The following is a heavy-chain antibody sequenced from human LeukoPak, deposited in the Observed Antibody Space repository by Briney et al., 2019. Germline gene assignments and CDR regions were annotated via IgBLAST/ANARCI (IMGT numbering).Heavy chain of an antibody. CDR2: ISGDGVST. CDR1: GFTFSSYA. J-gene: IGHJ4*02. V-gene: IGHV3-43*02. CDR3: AKESGKFDY. Sequence: GGSLRLSCAASGFTFSSYAMHWVRRAPGKGLEWVSLISGDGVSTFYADSVKGRFSISRDNSKNSLYLEMNSLRTEDAAMYYCAKESGKFDYWGQGTLVAVSS.